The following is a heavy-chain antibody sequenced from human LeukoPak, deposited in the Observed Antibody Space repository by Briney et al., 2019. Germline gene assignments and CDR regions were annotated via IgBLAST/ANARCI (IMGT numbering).Heavy chain of an antibody. CDR1: GYTFTSYG. J-gene: IGHJ5*02. CDR3: ARGGTSGFGEPMNWFDP. D-gene: IGHD3-10*01. Sequence: ASVKVSCKASGYTFTSYGISWVRQAPGQGLEWMGWISAYNGNTNYAQKLQGRVTMTTGTSTSTAYMELRSLRSDDTAVYYCARGGTSGFGEPMNWFDPWGQGTLVTVSS. CDR2: ISAYNGNT. V-gene: IGHV1-18*01.